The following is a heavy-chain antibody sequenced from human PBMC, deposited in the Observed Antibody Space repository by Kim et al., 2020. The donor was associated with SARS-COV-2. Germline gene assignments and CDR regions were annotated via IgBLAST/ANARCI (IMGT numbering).Heavy chain of an antibody. D-gene: IGHD6-13*01. CDR3: TTVGSSWAYYYMDV. Sequence: GGSLRLSCAASGFTFSNAWMSWVRQAPGKGLEWVGRIKSKTDGGTTDYAAPVKGRFTISRDDSKNTLYLQMNSLKTEDTAVYYCTTVGSSWAYYYMDVWGKGTTVTVSS. V-gene: IGHV3-15*01. CDR1: GFTFSNAW. CDR2: IKSKTDGGTT. J-gene: IGHJ6*03.